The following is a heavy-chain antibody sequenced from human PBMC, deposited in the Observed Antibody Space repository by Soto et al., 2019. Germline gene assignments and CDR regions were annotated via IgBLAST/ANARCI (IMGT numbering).Heavy chain of an antibody. CDR1: GYTFTSYY. J-gene: IGHJ6*02. CDR3: ARLEGGNSVPHYYYGMDV. D-gene: IGHD2-21*02. CDR2: INPSGGST. V-gene: IGHV1-46*01. Sequence: ASVKVSCKASGYTFTSYYMHWVRQAPGQGLEWMGIINPSGGSTSYAQKFQGRVTMTRDTSTSTVYMELSSLRSEDTAVYYCARLEGGNSVPHYYYGMDVWGQGTTVTVSS.